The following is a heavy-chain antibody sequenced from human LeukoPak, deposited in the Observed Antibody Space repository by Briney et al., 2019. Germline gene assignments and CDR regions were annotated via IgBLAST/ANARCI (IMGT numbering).Heavy chain of an antibody. CDR1: GFTFSSYA. CDR2: ISYDGSNK. Sequence: QPGGSLRLSCAASGFTFSSYAMHWVRQAPGKGLEWVAVISYDGSNKYYADSVKGRFTISRDNSKNTLYLQMNSLRAEDTAVYYCAREKYCIITDCFHGRFYFTSWGQGTLVTVSS. CDR3: AREKYCIITDCFHGRFYFTS. V-gene: IGHV3-30-3*01. J-gene: IGHJ4*02. D-gene: IGHD2/OR15-2a*01.